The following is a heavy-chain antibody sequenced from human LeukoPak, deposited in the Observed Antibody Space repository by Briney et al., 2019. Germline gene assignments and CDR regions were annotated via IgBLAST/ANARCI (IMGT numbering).Heavy chain of an antibody. V-gene: IGHV3-48*03. CDR1: GFTFSSYE. CDR2: ISTSDAA. Sequence: PGGSLRLSCAASGFTFSSYEMNWVRQAPGKGLEWISYISTSDAAMYADSVKGRFTISRDNAKNSLYLQMNSLRAEDPAVYYCARHNGWYDYWGQGTLVTVSS. CDR3: ARHNGWYDY. J-gene: IGHJ4*02. D-gene: IGHD6-19*01.